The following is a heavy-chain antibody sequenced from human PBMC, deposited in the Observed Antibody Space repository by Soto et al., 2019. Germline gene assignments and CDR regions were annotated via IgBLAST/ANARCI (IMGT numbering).Heavy chain of an antibody. D-gene: IGHD5-18*01. Sequence: QVQLQESGPGLVKPSETLTLTCAVSGASISTGKWWSWVRQPPGKGLEWIGEISHSVSANYNPALRRXVTIEVDKSKNQFSLKLSVTAADTAMYYCTRDGDYGYSLAYWGQGTLVTVSS. J-gene: IGHJ4*02. CDR2: ISHSVSA. CDR1: GASISTGKW. CDR3: TRDGDYGYSLAY. V-gene: IGHV4-4*02.